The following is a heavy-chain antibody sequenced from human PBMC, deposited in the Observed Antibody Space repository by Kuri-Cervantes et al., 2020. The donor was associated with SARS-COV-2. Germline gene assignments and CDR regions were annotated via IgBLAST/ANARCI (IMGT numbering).Heavy chain of an antibody. CDR2: ISYDGSNK. V-gene: IGHV3-30-3*01. Sequence: GESLKISCAASGFTFSSYAMHWVRQAPGKGLEWVALISYDGSNKYYADSVKGRFTISRDNSKNTLYLQMNTLRLSSVTAADTAVYFCARADYDFWSGYRIDYWGQGTLVTVPS. D-gene: IGHD3-3*01. CDR3: ARADYDFWSGYRIDY. J-gene: IGHJ4*02. CDR1: GFTFSSYA.